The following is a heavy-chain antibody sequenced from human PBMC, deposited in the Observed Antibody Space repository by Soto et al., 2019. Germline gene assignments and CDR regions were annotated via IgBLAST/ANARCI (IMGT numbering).Heavy chain of an antibody. V-gene: IGHV4-4*02. CDR2: IXXXXXT. CDR3: ARYDFGTLDN. CDR1: GGSGSSSGW. J-gene: IGHJ4*02. D-gene: IGHD4-17*01. Sequence: SETLSLTWAVSGGSGSSSGWWTWVRQPPGKGLXXIXQIXXXXXTXXAPSLKSRVTISLDKSKNQFYLRLNSVTAADTAVYYCARYDFGTLDNWGQGIRVTASS.